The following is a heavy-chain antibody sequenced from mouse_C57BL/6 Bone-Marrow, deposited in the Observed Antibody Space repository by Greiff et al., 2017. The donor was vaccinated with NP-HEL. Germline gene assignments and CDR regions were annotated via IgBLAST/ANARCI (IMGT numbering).Heavy chain of an antibody. Sequence: QVQLQQSGPELARPWASVKISCQAFYTFSRRVHFAIRDTTYWMQRVKQRTGQGLEWIGAIYPGNGDTSYNQKFKGKATLTADISSSTAYMQLSSLTSEDSAVYYCAADYGSSYAMDYWGQGTSVTVSS. CDR1: YTFSRRVH. CDR2: GQGLEWIG. D-gene: IGHD1-1*01. V-gene: IGHV1-87*01. J-gene: IGHJ4*01. CDR3: SEDSAVYYCAADYGSSYAMDY.